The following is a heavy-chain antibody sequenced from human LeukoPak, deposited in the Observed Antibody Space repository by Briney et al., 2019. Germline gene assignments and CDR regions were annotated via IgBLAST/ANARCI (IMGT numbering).Heavy chain of an antibody. CDR1: GGSFSGYY. D-gene: IGHD2-15*01. CDR3: ARGPPYCSGGSCYPNWFDP. J-gene: IGHJ5*02. Sequence: SETLPLTCAVYGGSFSGYYWSWIRQPPGKGLEWIGEINHSGSTNYNPSLKSRVTISVDTSKNQFSLKLSSVTAADTAVYYCARGPPYCSGGSCYPNWFDPWGQGTLVTVSS. CDR2: INHSGST. V-gene: IGHV4-34*01.